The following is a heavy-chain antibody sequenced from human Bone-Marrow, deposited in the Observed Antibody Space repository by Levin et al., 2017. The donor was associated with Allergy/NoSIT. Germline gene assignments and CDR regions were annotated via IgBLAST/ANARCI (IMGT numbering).Heavy chain of an antibody. D-gene: IGHD6-19*01. J-gene: IGHJ6*02. V-gene: IGHV4-59*01. Sequence: SETLSLTCNVSGVSINNYLWSWIRQPPGKGLEWIGYIYSTASSSYNPSLKNRVTMSIETSKNQVSLKLRSVTAADTAVYYCARAGDWESSVWYGTKDYAMEFWGQGTTVTVSS. CDR1: GVSINNYL. CDR2: IYSTASS. CDR3: ARAGDWESSVWYGTKDYAMEF.